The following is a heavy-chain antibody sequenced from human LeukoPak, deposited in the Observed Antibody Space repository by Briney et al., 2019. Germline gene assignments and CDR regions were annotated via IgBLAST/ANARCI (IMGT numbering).Heavy chain of an antibody. CDR1: GFTFSSYG. Sequence: PGGSLRLSCAASGFTFSSYGMHWVRQAPGKGLEWVAVIWYDGSNKYYADSVKGRFTISRDNSKNTLYLQTNSLRAEDTAVYYCAREDLAYCGGDCYPYFDYWGQGTLVTVSS. D-gene: IGHD2-21*02. J-gene: IGHJ4*02. V-gene: IGHV3-33*01. CDR2: IWYDGSNK. CDR3: AREDLAYCGGDCYPYFDY.